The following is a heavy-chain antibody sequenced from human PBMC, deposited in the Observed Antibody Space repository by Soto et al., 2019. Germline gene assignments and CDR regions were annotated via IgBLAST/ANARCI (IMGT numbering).Heavy chain of an antibody. CDR1: GFTFSGSA. CDR2: IRSKANSYAR. J-gene: IGHJ4*02. CDR3: TSPDFGYCSSPSCHRGDY. Sequence: EVQLVESGGGLVQPGGSLKLSCAASGFTFSGSAMHWVRQASGKGLEWVGRIRSKANSYARAYAASVKGRFTISRDDSKNKEYLQMNSLQTEDTDVYYCTSPDFGYCSSPSCHRGDYWGQGTLVTVSS. D-gene: IGHD2-2*03. V-gene: IGHV3-73*01.